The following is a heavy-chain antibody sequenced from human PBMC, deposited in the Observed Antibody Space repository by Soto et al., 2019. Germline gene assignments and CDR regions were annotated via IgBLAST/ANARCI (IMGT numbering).Heavy chain of an antibody. D-gene: IGHD2-2*01. CDR2: IYYSGST. CDR1: GGYISNISYY. Sequence: PSETLSPTCTVFGGYISNISYYWGWIRQPPGKGLEWIGSIYYSGSTYYNPSLKSRVTISVDTSKNQFSLKLSSVTAADTAVYYCARQPYCSSTSCYPFSNWFDPWGQGTLVTVSS. J-gene: IGHJ5*02. V-gene: IGHV4-39*01. CDR3: ARQPYCSSTSCYPFSNWFDP.